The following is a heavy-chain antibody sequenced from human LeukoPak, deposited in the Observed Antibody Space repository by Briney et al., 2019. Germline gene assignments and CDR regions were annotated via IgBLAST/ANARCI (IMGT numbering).Heavy chain of an antibody. Sequence: SETLSLTCTVSAGAITRTSYFWGWIRQSPGKGLEWIGSIYYSGTTYYNPSLKSRVTISVDTSKNQFSLHLNSVTAAGTAVYYCASLGPYSSTWYGDYWGHGTQVTVSS. CDR3: ASLGPYSSTWYGDY. CDR1: AGAITRTSYF. CDR2: IYYSGTT. V-gene: IGHV4-39*01. J-gene: IGHJ4*01. D-gene: IGHD6-13*01.